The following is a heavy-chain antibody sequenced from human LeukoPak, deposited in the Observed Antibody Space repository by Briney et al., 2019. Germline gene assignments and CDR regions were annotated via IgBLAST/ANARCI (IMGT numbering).Heavy chain of an antibody. CDR1: GGSISSYY. CDR3: ARLYGDYGLIVVVTTDGGWFDP. J-gene: IGHJ5*02. Sequence: PSETLSLTCTVSGGSISSYYWSWIRQPPGKGLEWIGYIYYSGSTNYNPSLKSRVTISVDTSKNQFSLKLSSVTAADTAVYHCARLYGDYGLIVVVTTDGGWFDPWGQGTLVTVSS. D-gene: IGHD3-22*01. V-gene: IGHV4-59*08. CDR2: IYYSGST.